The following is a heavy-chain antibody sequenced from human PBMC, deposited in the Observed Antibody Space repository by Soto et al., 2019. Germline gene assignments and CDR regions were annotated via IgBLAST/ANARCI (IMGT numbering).Heavy chain of an antibody. CDR3: ARLFTTTGSYDS. CDR2: IYYSGST. D-gene: IGHD1-26*01. V-gene: IGHV4-39*01. CDR1: GGSISSSSYY. J-gene: IGHJ5*01. Sequence: QLQLQESGPGLVKPSETLSLTCTVSGGSISSSSYYWGWIRQPPGKGLEWIGNIYYSGSTYYNPTLKSQVTISVDTSKNQFSLKLSSVTAADTAVYFCARLFTTTGSYDSWGQGTLVTVSS.